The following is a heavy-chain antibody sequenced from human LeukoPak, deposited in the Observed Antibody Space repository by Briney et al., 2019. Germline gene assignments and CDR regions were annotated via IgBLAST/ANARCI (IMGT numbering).Heavy chain of an antibody. CDR1: GYTFTSYY. J-gene: IGHJ4*02. V-gene: IGHV1-46*01. CDR3: ARDLGGYYDSSGLGY. D-gene: IGHD3-22*01. CDR2: INPSGGST. Sequence: ASVKASCKASGYTFTSYYMHWVRQAPGQGLEWMGIINPSGGSTSYAQKFQGRVTMTRDTSTSTVYMELSSLRSEDTAVYYCARDLGGYYDSSGLGYWGQGTLVTVSS.